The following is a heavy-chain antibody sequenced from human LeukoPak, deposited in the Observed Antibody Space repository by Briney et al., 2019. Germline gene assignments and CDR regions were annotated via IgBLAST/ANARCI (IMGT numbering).Heavy chain of an antibody. J-gene: IGHJ3*02. Sequence: SETLSLTCIVSGGSINSSYYWGWIRQPPGKGLEWIGTIYYSGSTYYNPSLKSRVTISVDTSKNQFSLKLSSVTAADTAVYYCARGVVPAANDAFDIWGQGTMVTVSS. D-gene: IGHD2-2*01. CDR1: GGSINSSYY. CDR2: IYYSGST. V-gene: IGHV4-39*07. CDR3: ARGVVPAANDAFDI.